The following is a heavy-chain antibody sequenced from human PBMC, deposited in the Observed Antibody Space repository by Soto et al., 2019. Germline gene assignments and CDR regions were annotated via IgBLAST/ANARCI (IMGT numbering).Heavy chain of an antibody. V-gene: IGHV4-38-2*01. CDR2: TDHSGNA. Sequence: PSETLSLTCDVSGNSISSGSYWGWIRQPPGKGLEWIGTTDHSGNAYYNPSLKSRVTISIDPSKSQFSLKVLSVTAADTAVYYCASAHLGCYSTSRTKGFYFEFWGQGTRVTVSS. D-gene: IGHD6-6*01. CDR3: ASAHLGCYSTSRTKGFYFEF. J-gene: IGHJ4*02. CDR1: GNSISSGSY.